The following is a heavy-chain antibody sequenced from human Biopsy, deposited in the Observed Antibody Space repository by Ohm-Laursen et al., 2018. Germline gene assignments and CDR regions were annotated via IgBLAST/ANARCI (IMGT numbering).Heavy chain of an antibody. CDR1: GASINSYY. CDR3: AATDYSAYTTIDH. J-gene: IGHJ4*02. D-gene: IGHD5-12*01. Sequence: PSQTLSLTCSVSGASINSYYWTCLRQPAGKGLEWIGRIYTGGSAKYNPSLKSRVTMSVDTSKSQFSLRLTSVTAADTAVYYCAATDYSAYTTIDHWGQGTLISVSS. V-gene: IGHV4-4*07. CDR2: IYTGGSA.